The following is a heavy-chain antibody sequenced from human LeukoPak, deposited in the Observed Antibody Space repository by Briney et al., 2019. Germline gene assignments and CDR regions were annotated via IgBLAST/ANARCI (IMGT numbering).Heavy chain of an antibody. Sequence: GGSLRLSCAASGFTFSSYAMSWVRQAPGKGLEWVSAISGSGGSTYYADSVKGRFTISRDNSKNALYLQMNSLRAEDTAVYYCAKGGYSSGWFGGYFDYWGQGTLVTVSS. D-gene: IGHD6-19*01. CDR3: AKGGYSSGWFGGYFDY. J-gene: IGHJ4*02. CDR2: ISGSGGST. V-gene: IGHV3-23*01. CDR1: GFTFSSYA.